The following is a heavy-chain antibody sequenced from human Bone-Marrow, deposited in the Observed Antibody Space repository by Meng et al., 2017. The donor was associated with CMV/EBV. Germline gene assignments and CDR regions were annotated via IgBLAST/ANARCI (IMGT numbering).Heavy chain of an antibody. D-gene: IGHD2-2*02. CDR2: IYSGGST. V-gene: IGHV3-53*01. J-gene: IGHJ6*02. CDR1: GFTVSSNY. Sequence: GESLKISCAASGFTVSSNYMSWVRQAPGKGLEWVSVIYSGGSTYYADSVKGRFTISRDNSKNTLYLQMNSLRAEDTAVYYCASPYCSSTSCYTDYYYGMDVWGQGNTVTVSS. CDR3: ASPYCSSTSCYTDYYYGMDV.